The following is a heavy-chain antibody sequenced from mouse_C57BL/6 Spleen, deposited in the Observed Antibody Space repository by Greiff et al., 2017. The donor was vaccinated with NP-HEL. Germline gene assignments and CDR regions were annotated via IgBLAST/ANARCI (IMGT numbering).Heavy chain of an antibody. J-gene: IGHJ2*01. V-gene: IGHV1-18*01. CDR1: GYTFTDYN. Sequence: VQLKESGPELVKPGASVRIPCKASGYTFTDYNMDWVKQSHGKSLEWIGDINPNNGGTIYNQKFKGKATLTVDKSSSTAYMELRSLTSEDTAVYYCARWGYDFDYWGQGTTLTVSS. D-gene: IGHD2-3*01. CDR2: INPNNGGT. CDR3: ARWGYDFDY.